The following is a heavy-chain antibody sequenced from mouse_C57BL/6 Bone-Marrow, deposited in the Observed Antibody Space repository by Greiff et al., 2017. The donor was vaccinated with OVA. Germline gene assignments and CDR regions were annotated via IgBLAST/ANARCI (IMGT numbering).Heavy chain of an antibody. V-gene: IGHV14-4*01. Sequence: DVQLVESGAELVRPGASVKLSCTASGFNIKDDYMHWVKQRPEQGLEWIGWIDPENGDTEYASKFQGKATITADTSSNTAYLQLSSLTSEDTAVYYCTTRYFDVWGTGTTVTVSS. CDR1: GFNIKDDY. CDR2: IDPENGDT. CDR3: TTRYFDV. J-gene: IGHJ1*03.